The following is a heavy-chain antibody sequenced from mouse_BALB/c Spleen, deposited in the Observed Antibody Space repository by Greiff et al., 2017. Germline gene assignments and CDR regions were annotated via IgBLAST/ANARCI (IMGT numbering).Heavy chain of an antibody. J-gene: IGHJ4*01. V-gene: IGHV5-6-5*01. CDR1: GFTFSSYA. Sequence: EVKLVESGGGLVKPGGSLKLSCAASGFTFSSYAMSWVRQTPEKRLEWVASISSGGSTYYPDSVKGRFTISRDNARNILYLQMSSLRSEDTAMYYCARGRIITTATGAMDYWGQGTSVTVSS. D-gene: IGHD1-2*01. CDR3: ARGRIITTATGAMDY. CDR2: ISSGGST.